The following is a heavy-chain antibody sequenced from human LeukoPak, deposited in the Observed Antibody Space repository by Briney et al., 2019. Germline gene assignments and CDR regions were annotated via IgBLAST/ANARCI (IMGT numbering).Heavy chain of an antibody. J-gene: IGHJ4*02. Sequence: SETLSLTCAVYGGSFSGYYWSWIRQPPGKGLEWIGEINHSGSTNYNPSLKSRVTISVDTSKNQFSLKLSSLTAADTAVYYCARGVRSYYDSSGYLTYFDYWGQGTLVTVSS. CDR2: INHSGST. CDR1: GGSFSGYY. D-gene: IGHD3-22*01. CDR3: ARGVRSYYDSSGYLTYFDY. V-gene: IGHV4-34*01.